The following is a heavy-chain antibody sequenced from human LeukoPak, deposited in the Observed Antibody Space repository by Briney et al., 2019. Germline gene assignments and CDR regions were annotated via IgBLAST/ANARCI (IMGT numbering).Heavy chain of an antibody. D-gene: IGHD3-22*01. CDR2: ISWNSGSI. CDR3: AKAGRGYSSSLKGSFDI. CDR1: GFTFDDYA. Sequence: PGGSLRLSCAASGFTFDDYAMHWVRQAPGKGLEWVSGISWNSGSIGYADSVKGRFTISRDNAKNSLYLQMNSLRAEDTAVYYCAKAGRGYSSSLKGSFDIWGQGTMVTVSS. V-gene: IGHV3-9*01. J-gene: IGHJ3*02.